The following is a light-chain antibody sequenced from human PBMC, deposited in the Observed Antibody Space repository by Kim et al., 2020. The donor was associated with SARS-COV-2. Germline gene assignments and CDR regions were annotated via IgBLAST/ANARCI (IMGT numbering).Light chain of an antibody. Sequence: PASSSCRHSQRLQNRNGYNYLVWYLQKPGQSPQLLIYLGSNRAAGAPDRFSGSGSGTEFTLKISRVEAEDVGVYYCMQTLQAPRTFGQGTRLEIK. CDR2: LGS. J-gene: IGKJ5*01. CDR3: MQTLQAPRT. V-gene: IGKV2-28*01. CDR1: QRLQNRNGYNY.